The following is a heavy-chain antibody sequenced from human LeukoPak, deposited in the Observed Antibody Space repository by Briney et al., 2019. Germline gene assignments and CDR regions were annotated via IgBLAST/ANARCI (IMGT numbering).Heavy chain of an antibody. D-gene: IGHD3-3*01. CDR2: IWYDGSEK. V-gene: IGHV3-33*01. Sequence: PGRPLRLSCAASGFTFRNFGMHWVRQAPGKGLEWVAVIWYDGSEKYYADSVKGRFTISRDNSKNMLYLQTNSLRAEDTAVYYCVRDRNALQFLDYWGQGTVVTVSS. CDR3: VRDRNALQFLDY. J-gene: IGHJ4*02. CDR1: GFTFRNFG.